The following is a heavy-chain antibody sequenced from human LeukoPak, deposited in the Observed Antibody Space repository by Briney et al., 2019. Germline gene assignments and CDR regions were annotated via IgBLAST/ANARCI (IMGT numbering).Heavy chain of an antibody. Sequence: GGSLRLSCAASGFTVSSNYMSWVRQAPGKGLEWVSVIYSGGSTYYADSVKGRFTISRDNSKNTLYLQMNSLRAEDTAVYYCARDCCPGIAAAGSDYWGQGTLVTVSS. CDR2: IYSGGST. D-gene: IGHD6-13*01. CDR1: GFTVSSNY. V-gene: IGHV3-66*01. J-gene: IGHJ4*02. CDR3: ARDCCPGIAAAGSDY.